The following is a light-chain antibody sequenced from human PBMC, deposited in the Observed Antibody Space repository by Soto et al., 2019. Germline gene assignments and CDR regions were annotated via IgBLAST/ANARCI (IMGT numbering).Light chain of an antibody. V-gene: IGKV3-11*01. Sequence: EXVLIQFPATLSLSPGERATLSCRASQSVSSYLAWYQQKPGQAPRLLIYDASNRATGIPARFSGSGSGTDFTLTISSLEPEDFAVYYCQQRSNSWTFGQGTKVDIK. CDR2: DAS. CDR3: QQRSNSWT. J-gene: IGKJ1*01. CDR1: QSVSSY.